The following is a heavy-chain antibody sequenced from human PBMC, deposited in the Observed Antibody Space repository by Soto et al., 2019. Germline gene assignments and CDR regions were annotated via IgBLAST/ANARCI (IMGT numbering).Heavy chain of an antibody. CDR1: GFTFSSYG. V-gene: IGHV3-30*18. D-gene: IGHD2-2*03. CDR2: ISYDGSNK. J-gene: IGHJ4*02. Sequence: GGSLRLSCAASGFTFSSYGMHWVRQAPGKGLEWVAVISYDGSNKYYADSVKGRFTISRDNSKNTLYLQMNSLRAEDTAVYYCAKVKVDIVVVPAAPGPYYFDYWGQGTLVTVSS. CDR3: AKVKVDIVVVPAAPGPYYFDY.